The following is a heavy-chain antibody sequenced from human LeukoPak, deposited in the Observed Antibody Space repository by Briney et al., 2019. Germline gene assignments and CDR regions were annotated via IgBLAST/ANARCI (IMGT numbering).Heavy chain of an antibody. V-gene: IGHV3-21*01. CDR2: ISYTGTYI. Sequence: GGSLRLSCAASAFSLNAYNMNWVRQAPGKGLEWVSSISYTGTYIYYADSVKGRFTISRDNSKNTLYLQMDSLRPEDTAMYYCTREGDFDYWGQGTLVTVSS. CDR1: AFSLNAYN. D-gene: IGHD1-26*01. J-gene: IGHJ4*02. CDR3: TREGDFDY.